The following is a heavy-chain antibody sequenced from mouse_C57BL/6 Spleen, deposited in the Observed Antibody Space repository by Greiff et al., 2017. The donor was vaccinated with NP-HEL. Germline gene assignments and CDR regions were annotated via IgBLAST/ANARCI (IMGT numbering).Heavy chain of an antibody. D-gene: IGHD3-1*01. V-gene: IGHV10-1*01. CDR3: VRHRDHYAMDY. J-gene: IGHJ4*01. CDR1: GFSFNTYA. Sequence: EVMLVESGGGLVQPKGSLKLSCAASGFSFNTYAMNWVRQAPGKGLEWVARIRSKSNNYATYYADSVKDRFTISRDDSESMLYLQMNNLKTEDTAMYYCVRHRDHYAMDYWGQGTSVTVSS. CDR2: IRSKSNNYAT.